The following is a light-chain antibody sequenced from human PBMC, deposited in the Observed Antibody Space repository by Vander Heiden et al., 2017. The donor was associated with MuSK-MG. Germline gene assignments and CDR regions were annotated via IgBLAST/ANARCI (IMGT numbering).Light chain of an antibody. Sequence: EIVLTQSPATLSLSPGERATLSCRASQSVTSYLAWYQQKPGQAPRLLIYDASNRDTGIQARFSGSGSGTDFTLTISSRETEDFAVYYFQQHWGITFGQGTRLEIK. J-gene: IGKJ5*01. V-gene: IGKV3-11*01. CDR1: QSVTSY. CDR2: DAS. CDR3: QQHWGIT.